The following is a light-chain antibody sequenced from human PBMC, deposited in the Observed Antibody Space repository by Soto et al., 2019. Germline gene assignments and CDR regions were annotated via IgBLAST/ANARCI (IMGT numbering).Light chain of an antibody. V-gene: IGKV3-20*01. CDR1: QRVSSSY. J-gene: IGKJ4*01. CDR3: QQDGSSPS. CDR2: CAS. Sequence: ESVLTQSPGTPSLPPEERATLSSRASQRVSSSYLAWYHQKPGQAPRLLIYCASDTDTGIPARFSGSGSGTDFTLTISRLETEDFALYYWQQDGSSPSFGGGTKLESK.